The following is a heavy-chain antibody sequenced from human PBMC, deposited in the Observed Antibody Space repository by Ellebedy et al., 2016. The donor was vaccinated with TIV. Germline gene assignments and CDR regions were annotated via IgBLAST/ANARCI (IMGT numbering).Heavy chain of an antibody. V-gene: IGHV3-30*04. CDR1: GFTFNNSA. J-gene: IGHJ6*02. D-gene: IGHD4-17*01. CDR3: ARGFVTTVNSMDV. CDR2: VSNDGSIK. Sequence: GESLKISCAASGFTFNNSAMNWVRQAPGKGLEWVAVVSNDGSIKYYADSVKGRFTISRDNSKNTLYLQMNSLRPEDTAVYYCARGFVTTVNSMDVWGQGTMVTVSS.